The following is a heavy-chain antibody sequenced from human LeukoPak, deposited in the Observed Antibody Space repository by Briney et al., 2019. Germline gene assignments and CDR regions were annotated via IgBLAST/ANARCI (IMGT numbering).Heavy chain of an antibody. CDR2: ISSSGSTI. D-gene: IGHD3-3*01. CDR1: GFTFSDYY. J-gene: IGHJ6*03. Sequence: GGSLRLSCAASGFTFSDYYMSWIRQAPGKGLEWVSYISSSGSTIYYADSVKGRFTISRDNAKNSLYLQMSSLRAEDTAVYYCARAPYITIFGVVIPYYMDVWGKGTTVTVSS. CDR3: ARAPYITIFGVVIPYYMDV. V-gene: IGHV3-11*04.